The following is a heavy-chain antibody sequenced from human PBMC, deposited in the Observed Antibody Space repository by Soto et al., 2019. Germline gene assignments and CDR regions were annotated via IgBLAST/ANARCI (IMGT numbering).Heavy chain of an antibody. CDR1: GFTFSSYA. CDR2: ISGSGGST. V-gene: IGHV3-23*01. J-gene: IGHJ4*02. Sequence: GGSLRLSCAASGFTFSSYAMSWVRQAPGKGLEWVSAISGSGGSTYYADSVKGRFTISRDNSKNTLYLQMNSLRAEDTAVYYCAKVRLNTYYYDSSGYYYFDYWGQGTLVTVSS. D-gene: IGHD3-22*01. CDR3: AKVRLNTYYYDSSGYYYFDY.